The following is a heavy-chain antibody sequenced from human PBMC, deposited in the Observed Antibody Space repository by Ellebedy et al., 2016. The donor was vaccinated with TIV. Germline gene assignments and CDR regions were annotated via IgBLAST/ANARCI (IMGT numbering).Heavy chain of an antibody. CDR2: IKQDGSEK. D-gene: IGHD6-19*01. Sequence: GESLKISCAASGFTFSSYEMNWVRQAPGKGLEWVANIKQDGSEKYYVDSVKGRFTISRDNAKNSLYLQMNSLRAEDTAVYYCARDREKGPSGWYVEYFDYWGQGTLVTVSS. CDR1: GFTFSSYE. J-gene: IGHJ4*02. CDR3: ARDREKGPSGWYVEYFDY. V-gene: IGHV3-7*01.